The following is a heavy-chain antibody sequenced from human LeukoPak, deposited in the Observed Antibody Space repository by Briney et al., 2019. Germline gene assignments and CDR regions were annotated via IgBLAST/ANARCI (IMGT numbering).Heavy chain of an antibody. D-gene: IGHD3-3*01. V-gene: IGHV4-59*01. CDR3: ARDVRYYDFWSGYYRTSNWFDP. CDR1: GGSISSYY. Sequence: SKTLSLTCTVSGGSISSYYWSWIRQPPGKGLEWIGYIYYSGSTNYNPSLKSRVTISVDTSKNQFSLKLSSVTAADTAVYYCARDVRYYDFWSGYYRTSNWFDPWGQGTLVTVSS. CDR2: IYYSGST. J-gene: IGHJ5*02.